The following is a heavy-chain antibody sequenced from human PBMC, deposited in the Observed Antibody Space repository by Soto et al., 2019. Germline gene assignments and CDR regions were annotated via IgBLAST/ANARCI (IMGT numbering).Heavy chain of an antibody. V-gene: IGHV3-23*01. CDR2: MSGSGGST. D-gene: IGHD6-19*01. J-gene: IGHJ6*02. CDR3: AKDLSQGLAAHYYYYGMDV. CDR1: GFTFGTYA. Sequence: GGSLRLSCVASGFTFGTYAMSWVRQAPGKGLEWVSAMSGSGGSTYYTHSVQGRFTISRDNSKTTLYLQMNSLRAEDTAIYYCAKDLSQGLAAHYYYYGMDVWGQGTTVTVSS.